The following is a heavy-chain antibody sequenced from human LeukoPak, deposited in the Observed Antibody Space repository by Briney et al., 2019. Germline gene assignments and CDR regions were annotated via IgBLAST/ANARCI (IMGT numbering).Heavy chain of an antibody. J-gene: IGHJ4*02. CDR3: ARDHTSSSGFDY. CDR2: VYNSGST. Sequence: PSETLSLTCTVSGGSISRGGYHWTWIRQHPGKGLEWIGYVYNSGSTYCNPSLKSRVAISEDSSKNQFSLRLSSVTAADTAVYYCARDHTSSSGFDYWGQGTLVTVSS. CDR1: GGSISRGGYH. V-gene: IGHV4-31*03. D-gene: IGHD6-6*01.